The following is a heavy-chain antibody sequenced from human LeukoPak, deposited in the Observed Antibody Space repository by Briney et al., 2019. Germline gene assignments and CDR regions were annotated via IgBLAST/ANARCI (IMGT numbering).Heavy chain of an antibody. CDR2: ISGSGGST. Sequence: PGRSLRLSCAASGFTFSSYAMSWVRQAPGKGLEWVSAISGSGGSTYYADSVKGRFTISRDNSKNTLYLQMNSLRAEDTAVYYCAREYYYDSSGYYGYWGQGTLVTVSS. CDR3: AREYYYDSSGYYGY. V-gene: IGHV3-23*01. D-gene: IGHD3-22*01. J-gene: IGHJ4*02. CDR1: GFTFSSYA.